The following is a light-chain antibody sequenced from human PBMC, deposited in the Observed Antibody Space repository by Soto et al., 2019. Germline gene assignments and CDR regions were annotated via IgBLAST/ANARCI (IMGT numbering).Light chain of an antibody. CDR3: GSYTLSSTLYV. CDR2: EVS. V-gene: IGLV2-14*01. Sequence: QSVLTQPASVSGSPGQSITISCTGTSSDVGGYNYVSWYQQHPGKAPKLMIYEVSNRPSGVSNRFSGSKSGNTASLTISGLQAEDEAYYYCGSYTLSSTLYVFGTGTKFTVL. J-gene: IGLJ1*01. CDR1: SSDVGGYNY.